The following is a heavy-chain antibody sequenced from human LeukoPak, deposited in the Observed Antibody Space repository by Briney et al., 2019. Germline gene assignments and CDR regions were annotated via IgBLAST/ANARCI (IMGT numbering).Heavy chain of an antibody. CDR2: ISSSSSYI. Sequence: GGSLRLSCAASGFTFSSYWMSWVRQAPGKGLEWVSSISSSSSYIYYADSVKGRFTISRDNAKNSLYLQMNSLRAEDTAVYYCARTSSSLGGPFDYWGQGTLVTVSS. V-gene: IGHV3-21*01. CDR1: GFTFSSYW. D-gene: IGHD3-16*01. J-gene: IGHJ4*02. CDR3: ARTSSSLGGPFDY.